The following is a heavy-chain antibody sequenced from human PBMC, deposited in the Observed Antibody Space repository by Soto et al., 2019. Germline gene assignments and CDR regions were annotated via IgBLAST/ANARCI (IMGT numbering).Heavy chain of an antibody. D-gene: IGHD3-3*01. J-gene: IGHJ6*02. Sequence: GGSLRLSCAASGFTFSSYGMHWVRQAPGKGLEWVAVIWYDGSNKYYADSVKGRFTISRDNSKNTLYLQMNSLRAEDTAVYYCARNRADFWSGYYTGVLDVWGQGTTVTVSS. CDR3: ARNRADFWSGYYTGVLDV. CDR2: IWYDGSNK. CDR1: GFTFSSYG. V-gene: IGHV3-33*01.